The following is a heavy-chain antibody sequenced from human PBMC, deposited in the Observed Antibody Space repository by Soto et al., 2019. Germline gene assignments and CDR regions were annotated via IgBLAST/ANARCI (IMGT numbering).Heavy chain of an antibody. D-gene: IGHD4-17*01. CDR3: AKDTLYGGNYYYYYMDV. CDR2: ISWDGGST. CDR1: GFTFDDYT. J-gene: IGHJ6*03. V-gene: IGHV3-43*01. Sequence: GGSLRLSCAASGFTFDDYTMHWVRQAPGKGLEWVSLISWDGGSTYYADSVKGRFTISRDNAKNSLYLQMNSLRAEDTALYYCAKDTLYGGNYYYYYMDVWGKGTAVTVSS.